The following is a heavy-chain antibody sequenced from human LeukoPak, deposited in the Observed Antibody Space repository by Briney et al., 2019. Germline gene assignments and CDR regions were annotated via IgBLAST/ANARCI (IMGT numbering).Heavy chain of an antibody. CDR1: GYTFTGYY. J-gene: IGHJ3*02. Sequence: ASVKVSCKASGYTFTGYYMHWVRQAPGQGLEWRGWINPNSGGTNYAQKFQGRVTMTRDTSISTAYMELSRLRSDDTAVYYCARADSRSWDAFDIWGQGTMVTVSS. CDR3: ARADSRSWDAFDI. D-gene: IGHD3-22*01. CDR2: INPNSGGT. V-gene: IGHV1-2*02.